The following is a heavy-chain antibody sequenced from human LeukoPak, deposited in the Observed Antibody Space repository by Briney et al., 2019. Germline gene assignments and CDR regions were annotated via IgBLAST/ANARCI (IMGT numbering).Heavy chain of an antibody. D-gene: IGHD3-22*01. CDR1: GGTFSSYA. Sequence: ASVKVSCKASGGTFSSYAISWVRQAPGQGLEWMGRIIPILGIANYAQKFQGRVTITADKSTSTAYMELSSLRSEDTAVYYCARGTYDSSGYWYFDLWGRGTLVTVSS. CDR2: IIPILGIA. CDR3: ARGTYDSSGYWYFDL. V-gene: IGHV1-69*04. J-gene: IGHJ2*01.